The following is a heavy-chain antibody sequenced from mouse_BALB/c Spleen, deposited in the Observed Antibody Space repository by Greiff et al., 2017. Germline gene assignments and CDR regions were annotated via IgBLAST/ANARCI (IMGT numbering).Heavy chain of an antibody. Sequence: DVKLQESGPGLVKPSQSLSLTCTVTGYSITSDYAWNWIRQFPGNKLEWMGYISYSGSTSYNPSLKSRISITRDTSKNQFFLQLNSVTTEDTATYYCASGNSAWFAYWGQGTLVTVSA. J-gene: IGHJ3*01. V-gene: IGHV3-2*02. CDR3: ASGNSAWFAY. CDR1: GYSITSDYA. D-gene: IGHD2-1*01. CDR2: ISYSGST.